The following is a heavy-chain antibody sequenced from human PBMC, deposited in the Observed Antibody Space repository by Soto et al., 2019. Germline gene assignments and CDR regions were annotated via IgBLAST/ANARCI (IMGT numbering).Heavy chain of an antibody. CDR3: ARGAGGAY. CDR2: INHSGST. J-gene: IGHJ4*02. Sequence: QVQLQQWGAELLKPSETLSHTCAVYGGSFSGYYWSWIRQPPGKGLEWIGEINHSGSTNYNPSLKSRVTISVDTSKNQFSLKLSSVTAADTAVYYCARGAGGAYWGQGTLVTVSS. D-gene: IGHD3-16*01. V-gene: IGHV4-34*01. CDR1: GGSFSGYY.